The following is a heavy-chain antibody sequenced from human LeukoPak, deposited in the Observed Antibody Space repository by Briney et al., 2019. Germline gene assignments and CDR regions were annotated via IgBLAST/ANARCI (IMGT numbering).Heavy chain of an antibody. Sequence: PGGSLRLSCAASGFTFSSYAMSWVRQAPGKGLEWVSAISGSGGSTYYADSVKGRFTISRDNSKNTLYLQMNSLRAEDTAVYYCARRNRPNYSSYVDYPNNWFDPWGQGTLVTVSS. J-gene: IGHJ5*02. CDR2: ISGSGGST. CDR1: GFTFSSYA. D-gene: IGHD6-6*01. V-gene: IGHV3-23*01. CDR3: ARRNRPNYSSYVDYPNNWFDP.